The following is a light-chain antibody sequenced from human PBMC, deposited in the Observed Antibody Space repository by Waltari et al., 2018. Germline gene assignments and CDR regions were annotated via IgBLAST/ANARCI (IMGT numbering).Light chain of an antibody. Sequence: EIVMTQSPATLSVSPGDRATLSCRASESVSSKLDWYQQRAGQGPRPLSYGASTRGTGIPVRFSGSGSGAEFTLTSSSLQSEDFDVYFCQHYNNLPLTFGGGTKVEIK. CDR2: GAS. V-gene: IGKV3-15*01. J-gene: IGKJ4*01. CDR1: ESVSSK. CDR3: QHYNNLPLT.